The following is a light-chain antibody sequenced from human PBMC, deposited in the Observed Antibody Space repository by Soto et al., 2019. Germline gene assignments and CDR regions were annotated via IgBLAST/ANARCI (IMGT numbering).Light chain of an antibody. CDR1: QSVSNR. Sequence: EIVLTQPPATLSLSPGQRATLSCGASQSVSNRLAWYQQKPGLAPRLLIYDASSRATGIPDRFTGSGSGTDFTLTISRLEPEDFAVYYCQQDDGSPLTFGGGNKVE. V-gene: IGKV3D-20*01. CDR2: DAS. CDR3: QQDDGSPLT. J-gene: IGKJ4*01.